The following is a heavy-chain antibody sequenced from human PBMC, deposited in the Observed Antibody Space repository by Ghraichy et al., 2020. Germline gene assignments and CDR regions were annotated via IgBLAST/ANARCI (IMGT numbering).Heavy chain of an antibody. V-gene: IGHV3-23*01. CDR2: ISDNGHTT. D-gene: IGHD5-18*01. J-gene: IGHJ4*02. CDR3: AKMDTSIWSYCDF. CDR1: EFTFSNYA. Sequence: GGSLRLSCAASEFTFSNYAMSWVRQAPGKGLEWVSSISDNGHTTSYAESVKGRFTTSRDNSRNTLSLQMNSLRAEDTAIYFCAKMDTSIWSYCDFWGQGTLVTVSS.